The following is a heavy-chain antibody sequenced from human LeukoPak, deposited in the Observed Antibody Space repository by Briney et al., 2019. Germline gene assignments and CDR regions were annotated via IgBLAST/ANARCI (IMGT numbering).Heavy chain of an antibody. CDR2: ISAYNGNT. Sequence: ASVKVSCKASGYTFNSYGISWVRQAPGQGLEWMGWISAYNGNTNYAQKLQGRVTMTTDTSTSTAYMELRSLRSDDTAVYYCARPHYSNSWSPLDYWGQGTLVTVSS. J-gene: IGHJ4*02. CDR1: GYTFNSYG. CDR3: ARPHYSNSWSPLDY. V-gene: IGHV1-18*01. D-gene: IGHD6-13*01.